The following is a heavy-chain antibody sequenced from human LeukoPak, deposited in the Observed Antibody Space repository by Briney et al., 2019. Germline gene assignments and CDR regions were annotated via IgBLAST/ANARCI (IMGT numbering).Heavy chain of an antibody. D-gene: IGHD3-10*02. Sequence: GGSLRLSCAASGFTFNSYWMRWVRQAPGKGLEWVANINQDVNGKYYVDSVKGRFTISRDNAKNSLYLQMNSLRAEDTAVYYCAELGITMIGGVWGKGTTVTISS. CDR1: GFTFNSYW. CDR2: INQDVNGK. J-gene: IGHJ6*04. CDR3: AELGITMIGGV. V-gene: IGHV3-7*01.